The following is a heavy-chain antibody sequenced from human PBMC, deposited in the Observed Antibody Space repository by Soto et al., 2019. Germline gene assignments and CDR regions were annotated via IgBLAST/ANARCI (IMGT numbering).Heavy chain of an antibody. CDR3: ARALGYSSTSRLDL. CDR1: GYTFTTYD. D-gene: IGHD6-19*01. Sequence: QVQLVQSGAEVEKPGASVKVSCKASGYTFTTYDFNWVRQAPGHGLEWMGWMNPDTGNTGYAQKFQGRVTMNRYTSISTAFMALSGLTDEDTAVYYCARALGYSSTSRLDLWGQGTLVTVSS. CDR2: MNPDTGNT. V-gene: IGHV1-8*01. J-gene: IGHJ4*02.